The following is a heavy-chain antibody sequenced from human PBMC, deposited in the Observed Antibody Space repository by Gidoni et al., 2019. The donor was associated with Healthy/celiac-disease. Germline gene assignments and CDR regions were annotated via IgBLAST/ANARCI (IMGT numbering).Heavy chain of an antibody. V-gene: IGHV3-30*18. Sequence: QVQLVESGGGVVQPGRSLGLSCAASGFPFSSYGMHWVRQAPGKGLEWVAVISYDGSNKYYADSVKGRFTISRDNSKNTLYLQMNSLRAEDTAVYYCAKDRGNGVLYYYGMDVWGQGTTVTVSS. CDR2: ISYDGSNK. J-gene: IGHJ6*02. CDR3: AKDRGNGVLYYYGMDV. CDR1: GFPFSSYG. D-gene: IGHD2-8*01.